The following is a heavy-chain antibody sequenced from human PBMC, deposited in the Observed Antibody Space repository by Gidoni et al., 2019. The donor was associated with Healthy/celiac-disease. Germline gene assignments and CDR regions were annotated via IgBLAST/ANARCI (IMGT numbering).Heavy chain of an antibody. Sequence: QVQLQQWGAGLLKPSETLSLTCAVSGGSFSGYYWSWIRQPPGKGLEWIGEINHSGSTNYNPSLKSRVTISVDTSKNQFSLKLSSVTAADTAVYYCARGHDYGGKGKGFDYWGQGTLVTVSS. CDR1: GGSFSGYY. V-gene: IGHV4-34*01. J-gene: IGHJ4*02. CDR2: INHSGST. D-gene: IGHD4-17*01. CDR3: ARGHDYGGKGKGFDY.